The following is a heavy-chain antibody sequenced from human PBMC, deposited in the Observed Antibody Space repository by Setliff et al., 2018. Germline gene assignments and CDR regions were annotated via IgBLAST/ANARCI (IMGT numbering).Heavy chain of an antibody. V-gene: IGHV4-59*01. Sequence: SETLSLTCNVSGVSISSYHWSWIRQPPGKGLESIGYIQKSGGANYNPALKSRVTISVDTPTNQFSLKLRSVTAADTAVYYCARLSWNGLRYYGLDVWGQGTTVTVSS. D-gene: IGHD3-3*01. CDR2: IQKSGGA. CDR1: GVSISSYH. CDR3: ARLSWNGLRYYGLDV. J-gene: IGHJ6*02.